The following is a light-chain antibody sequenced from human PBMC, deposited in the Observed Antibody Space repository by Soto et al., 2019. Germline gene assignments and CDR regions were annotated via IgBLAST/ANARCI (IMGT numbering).Light chain of an antibody. V-gene: IGLV2-14*01. CDR2: EVS. J-gene: IGLJ1*01. CDR3: SSYTSDNILYV. CDR1: SSDVGDYNY. Sequence: QSVLTQPASVSGSPGQSITISCTGTSSDVGDYNYVSWYQQHPGKAPKLMIYEVSNRPSGVSNRFSGSKSGNTASLTISGLQAEDEADYYCSSYTSDNILYVFGTGTKVTVL.